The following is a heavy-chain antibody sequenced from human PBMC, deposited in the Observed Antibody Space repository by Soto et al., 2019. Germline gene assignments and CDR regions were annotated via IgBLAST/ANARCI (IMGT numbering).Heavy chain of an antibody. D-gene: IGHD3-10*01. CDR1: GFTFSYYS. V-gene: IGHV3-48*02. Sequence: GSLRLSCAGSGFTFSYYSMNWVRQAPGKGLEWVSYIGGSSSTIYYADSVMGRFAISRDNAKNSLYLQMNSLRDEDTAVYYCARKKYGSGSYSFDYWGQGTLVTVSS. CDR3: ARKKYGSGSYSFDY. CDR2: IGGSSSTI. J-gene: IGHJ4*02.